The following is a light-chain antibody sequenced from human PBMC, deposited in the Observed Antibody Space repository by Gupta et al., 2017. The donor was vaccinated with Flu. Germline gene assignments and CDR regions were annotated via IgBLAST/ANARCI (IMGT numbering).Light chain of an antibody. J-gene: IGKJ1*01. Sequence: IVLTQSPGTLSVSPGERATLSCRASQTIFSNYLAWFQHKPGQAPRLLIHGASSRATGIPDRFTGSGSGTDFTLTISGLGPEDVAIYFCQQYGSSPRTFGHGTKVEIK. CDR2: GAS. CDR3: QQYGSSPRT. V-gene: IGKV3-20*01. CDR1: QTIFSNY.